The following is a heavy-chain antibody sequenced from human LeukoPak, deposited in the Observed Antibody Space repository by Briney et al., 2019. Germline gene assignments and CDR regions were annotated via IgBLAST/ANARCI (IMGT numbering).Heavy chain of an antibody. Sequence: SETLSLTCTVSGGSIGSYYWSWIRQPPGKGLEWIGYIYYSGSTNYNPSLKSRVTISVDTSKNQFSLKLSSVTAADTAVYYCARAMIVEEGFDYWGQGTLVTVSS. CDR1: GGSIGSYY. J-gene: IGHJ4*02. CDR2: IYYSGST. CDR3: ARAMIVEEGFDY. D-gene: IGHD3-22*01. V-gene: IGHV4-59*01.